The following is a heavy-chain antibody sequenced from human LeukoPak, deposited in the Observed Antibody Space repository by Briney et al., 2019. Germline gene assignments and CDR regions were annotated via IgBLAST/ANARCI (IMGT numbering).Heavy chain of an antibody. J-gene: IGHJ6*04. CDR2: ISSSGSTI. D-gene: IGHD3-10*02. CDR1: IFTFSRYE. CDR3: AELGITMIGGV. Sequence: GGSLRLSCAASIFTFSRYEVNCVRQAPGKGLEWVSYISSSGSTIYYTDSVKGRFTISTDNAKNSLYLQMNRLRGEDTAVYYCAELGITMIGGVWGKGTTVTISS. V-gene: IGHV3-48*03.